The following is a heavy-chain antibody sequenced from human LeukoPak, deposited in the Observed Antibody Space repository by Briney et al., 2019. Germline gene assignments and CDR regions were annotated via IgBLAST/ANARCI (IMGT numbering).Heavy chain of an antibody. CDR3: ARASAHSSDVNP. V-gene: IGHV3-7*04. CDR2: INLDGSEK. CDR1: GLIFSNFW. D-gene: IGHD6-19*01. Sequence: TGGSLRLSCAASGLIFSNFWRSWVRQSPGKGLEWVANINLDGSEKTYVDSVKGRFIISRDNAKNSGYLQMNSLRAEDTALFYVARASAHSSDVNPGGQGTLVTVYS. J-gene: IGHJ4*02.